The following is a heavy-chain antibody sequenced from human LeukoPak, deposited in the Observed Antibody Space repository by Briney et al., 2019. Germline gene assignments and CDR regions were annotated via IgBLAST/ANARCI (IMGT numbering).Heavy chain of an antibody. CDR2: ISYDGSNK. V-gene: IGHV3-30-3*01. J-gene: IGHJ4*02. Sequence: PGGSLRLSCAASGFTFSSYAMHWVRQAPGKGLEWVAVISYDGSNKYYADSVKGRFTISRDNSKNTLYLQMNSLRAEDTAVYYCARGPQAAKYYFDYWGQGTLVTVSS. D-gene: IGHD6-25*01. CDR3: ARGPQAAKYYFDY. CDR1: GFTFSSYA.